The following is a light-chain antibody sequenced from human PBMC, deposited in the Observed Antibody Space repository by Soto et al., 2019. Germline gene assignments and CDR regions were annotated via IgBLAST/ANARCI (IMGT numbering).Light chain of an antibody. CDR3: SSYTSSSTQV. CDR2: EVN. CDR1: SSDVGGYNY. Sequence: QSALTQPASVSGSPGQSITISCTGTSSDVGGYNYVSWYQQHPGKVPKLMINEVNNRPSGVSNRFSGSKSGNTASLTISGLQAEDEADYYCSSYTSSSTQVLGGGTKLTVL. J-gene: IGLJ3*02. V-gene: IGLV2-14*01.